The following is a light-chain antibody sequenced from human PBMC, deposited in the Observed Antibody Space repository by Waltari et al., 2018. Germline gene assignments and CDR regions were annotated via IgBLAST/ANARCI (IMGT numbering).Light chain of an antibody. Sequence: QSVLTQPPSASRTPGQRVTISCSGRSSNTGSNHVSCYQQLPGTTPKLLIYSNNRRPSWVPDRFSGSKSGTSASLAISGLRSEDEADYYCAAWDDSLSGVVFGGGTKLTVL. CDR2: SNN. CDR3: AAWDDSLSGVV. V-gene: IGLV1-47*01. CDR1: SSNTGSNH. J-gene: IGLJ2*01.